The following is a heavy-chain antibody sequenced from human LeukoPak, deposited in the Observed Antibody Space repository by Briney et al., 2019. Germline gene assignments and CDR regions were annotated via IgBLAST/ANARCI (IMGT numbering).Heavy chain of an antibody. V-gene: IGHV4-4*02. Sequence: SETLSLTCGVSGGSISSSYWWSWVRQPPGKGLEWIGEIYHSGSTNYNPSLKSRVTISVDTSKNQFSLKLSSVTAADTAVYYCARFETVTSDAFDIWGQGTMVTVSS. CDR1: GGSISSSYW. D-gene: IGHD4-17*01. CDR2: IYHSGST. CDR3: ARFETVTSDAFDI. J-gene: IGHJ3*02.